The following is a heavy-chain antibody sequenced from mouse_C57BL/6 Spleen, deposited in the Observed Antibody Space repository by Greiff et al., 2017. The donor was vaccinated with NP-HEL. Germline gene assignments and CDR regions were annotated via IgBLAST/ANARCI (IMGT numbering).Heavy chain of an antibody. D-gene: IGHD2-4*01. CDR2: IYPGDGDT. Sequence: QVQLQQSGAELVKPGASVKISCKASGYAFSSYWMNWVKQRPGKGLEWIGQIYPGDGDTNYNGKFKGKATLTADKSSSTAYMQLSSLTSEDSAVYFCATIYYDYDVFAYWGQGTLVTVSA. CDR3: ATIYYDYDVFAY. CDR1: GYAFSSYW. V-gene: IGHV1-80*01. J-gene: IGHJ3*01.